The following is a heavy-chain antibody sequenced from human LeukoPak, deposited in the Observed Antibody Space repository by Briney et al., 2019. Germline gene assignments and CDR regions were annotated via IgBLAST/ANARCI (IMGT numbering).Heavy chain of an antibody. Sequence: SETLSLTCTVSGGSISSYYWRWIRQPPGKGLEWIGYIYYSGSTNYNPSLKSRATISVDTSKNQFSLKLSSVTAADTAVYYCARGLMVRGVIGYYYYMDVWGKGTTVTVSS. CDR2: IYYSGST. D-gene: IGHD3-10*01. CDR3: ARGLMVRGVIGYYYYMDV. CDR1: GGSISSYY. J-gene: IGHJ6*03. V-gene: IGHV4-59*01.